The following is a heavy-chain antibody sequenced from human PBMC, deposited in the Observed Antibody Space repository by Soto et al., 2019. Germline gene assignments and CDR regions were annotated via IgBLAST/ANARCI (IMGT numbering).Heavy chain of an antibody. Sequence: PSETLSLTCTVSGGSISSSSYYWGWIRQPPGKGLEWIGSIYYSGSTYYNQSLKSRVTISVDTSKNQFSLKLSSVTAADTAVYYCARHVEYSSSHRIRIGHLPPTIFDYWGQGTRVPSP. CDR2: IYYSGST. CDR1: GGSISSSSYY. V-gene: IGHV4-39*01. D-gene: IGHD6-6*01. J-gene: IGHJ4*02. CDR3: ARHVEYSSSHRIRIGHLPPTIFDY.